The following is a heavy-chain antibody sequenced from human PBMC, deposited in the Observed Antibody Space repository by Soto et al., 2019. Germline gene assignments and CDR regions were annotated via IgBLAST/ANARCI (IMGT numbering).Heavy chain of an antibody. V-gene: IGHV3-30*18. J-gene: IGHJ4*02. Sequence: GGSLRLSCAASGFTFSSYGMHWVRQAPGKGLEWVAVISYDGSNKYYADSVKGRFTISRDNSKNTLYLQMNSLRAEDTAVYYCAKVRVPTVTTSYFDYWGQGTLVTVSS. D-gene: IGHD4-17*01. CDR1: GFTFSSYG. CDR2: ISYDGSNK. CDR3: AKVRVPTVTTSYFDY.